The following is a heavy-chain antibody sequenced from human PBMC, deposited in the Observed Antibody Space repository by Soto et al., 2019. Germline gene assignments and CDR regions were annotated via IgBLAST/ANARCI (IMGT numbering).Heavy chain of an antibody. Sequence: QLQLQESGPGLVKPSETLSLTCTVSGGSISSSSYYWGWIRQPPGKGLEWIGSIYYSGSTYYNPSLKSRVNISVVTSNNHLPRRLRPVTAADTAVYSGEGRGGGITMFGEIDYWGQGTLVTVSS. CDR1: GGSISSSSYY. CDR2: IYYSGST. J-gene: IGHJ4*02. D-gene: IGHD3-3*01. V-gene: IGHV4-39*01. CDR3: EGRGGGITMFGEIDY.